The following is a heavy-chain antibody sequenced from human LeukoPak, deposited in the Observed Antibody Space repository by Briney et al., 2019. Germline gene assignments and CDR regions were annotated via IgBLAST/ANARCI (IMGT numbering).Heavy chain of an antibody. CDR2: IYSGGST. D-gene: IGHD4-17*01. CDR1: GFTVSSNY. Sequence: GGSLRLSCAASGFTVSSNYMSWVRQAPGKGLEWVSVIYSGGSTYYADSVKGRFTISRDNSKNTLYLQMNSLRAEDTAVYYCARPRMTTVTRGYYYYGMDVWGQGTTVTVSS. J-gene: IGHJ6*02. V-gene: IGHV3-66*04. CDR3: ARPRMTTVTRGYYYYGMDV.